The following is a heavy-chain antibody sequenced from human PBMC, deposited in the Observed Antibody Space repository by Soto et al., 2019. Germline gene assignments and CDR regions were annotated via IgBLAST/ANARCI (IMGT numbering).Heavy chain of an antibody. CDR2: IIPIFGTA. CDR1: GGTFSSYA. D-gene: IGHD1-7*01. V-gene: IGHV1-69*12. Sequence: QVQLVQSGAEVKKPGSSVKVSCKASGGTFSSYAISWVRQAPGQGLEWMGGIIPIFGTANYAQKFQGRVTITADESTSTAYMELSSLRYEDTAVYYCARDRRYNWNSVYYCYGMDVLGQGTTVTVSS. J-gene: IGHJ6*02. CDR3: ARDRRYNWNSVYYCYGMDV.